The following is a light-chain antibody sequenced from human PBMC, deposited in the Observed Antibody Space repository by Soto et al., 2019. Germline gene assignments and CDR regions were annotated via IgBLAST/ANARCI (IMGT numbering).Light chain of an antibody. CDR1: QTISSW. Sequence: DIQMTQSTSTLSASFGDRVTITWGASQTISSWLAWYQQKPGKAPNPLIYDASTLERGVPSRFSGTVYGTEFNLTIDRLQTDDFATYYCQQYHTSSITFGQGTRLEIK. CDR2: DAS. J-gene: IGKJ5*01. V-gene: IGKV1-5*01. CDR3: QQYHTSSIT.